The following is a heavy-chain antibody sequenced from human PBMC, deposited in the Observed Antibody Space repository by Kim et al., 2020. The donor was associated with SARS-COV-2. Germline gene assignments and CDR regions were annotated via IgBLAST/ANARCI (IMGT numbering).Heavy chain of an antibody. CDR3: AAPGGCSSTSCYTYYYYYGMDV. V-gene: IGHV3-21*01. CDR1: GFTFSSYS. J-gene: IGHJ6*02. CDR2: ISSSSSYI. D-gene: IGHD2-2*02. Sequence: GGSLRLSCAASGFTFSSYSMNWVRQAPGKGLEWVSSISSSSSYIYYADSVKGRFTISRDNAKNSLYLQMNSLRAEDTAVYYCAAPGGCSSTSCYTYYYYYGMDVWGQGTTVTVSS.